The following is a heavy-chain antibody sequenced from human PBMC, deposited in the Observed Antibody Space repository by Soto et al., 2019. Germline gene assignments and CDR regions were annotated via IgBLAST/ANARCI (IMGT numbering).Heavy chain of an antibody. D-gene: IGHD2-21*02. V-gene: IGHV4-4*02. CDR3: ARRGGGVVLTATTPFDY. CDR2: IYHSGST. CDR1: SGSISTANW. J-gene: IGHJ4*02. Sequence: QVPLQESGPRLVRPSGTLSLTCTVSSGSISTANWWRWVRQPPGRGREWIGEIYHSGSTNYNLSLKSRVTLSVDKSKNQFSLRVSSVTAADTAMYYCARRGGGVVLTATTPFDYWGQGTLVTVSS.